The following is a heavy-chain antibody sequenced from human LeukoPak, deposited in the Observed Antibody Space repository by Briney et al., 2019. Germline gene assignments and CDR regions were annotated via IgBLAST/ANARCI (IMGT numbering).Heavy chain of an antibody. D-gene: IGHD6-6*01. CDR2: INTNTGNP. J-gene: IGHJ6*02. CDR1: GYTFTSYA. CDR3: ARVQNSYSSSLSDRYYGMDV. V-gene: IGHV7-4-1*02. Sequence: GASVKVSCKASGYTFTSYAMNWVRQAPGQGLEWMGWINTNTGNPTYAQGFTGRFVFSLDTSVSTAYLQISSLKAEDTAVYYCARVQNSYSSSLSDRYYGMDVWGQGTTVTVSS.